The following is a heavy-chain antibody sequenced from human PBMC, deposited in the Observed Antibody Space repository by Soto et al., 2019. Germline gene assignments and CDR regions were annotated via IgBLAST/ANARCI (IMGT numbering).Heavy chain of an antibody. Sequence: KPSETLSLTCTVSGGSISSSSYYWGWIRQPPGKGLEWIGSIYYSGSTYYNPSLKSRVTISVDTSKNQFSLKLSSVTAADTAVYYCARRRGYYYNYFDYWGQGTLVTVSS. CDR1: GGSISSSSYY. J-gene: IGHJ4*02. CDR3: ARRRGYYYNYFDY. CDR2: IYYSGST. V-gene: IGHV4-39*01. D-gene: IGHD3-22*01.